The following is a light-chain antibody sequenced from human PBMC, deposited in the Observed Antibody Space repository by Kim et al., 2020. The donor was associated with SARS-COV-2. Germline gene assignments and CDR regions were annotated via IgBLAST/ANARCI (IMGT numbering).Light chain of an antibody. Sequence: LSASVGDRVTITCRASQSMGTSLAWFQQKSRKSPKVLIYRASSLESGVPSRFSGSGSGTEFTLTITSLQPDDFATYYCQQYYSLSTFGQGTKLEIK. J-gene: IGKJ2*01. CDR3: QQYYSLST. CDR1: QSMGTS. V-gene: IGKV1-5*03. CDR2: RAS.